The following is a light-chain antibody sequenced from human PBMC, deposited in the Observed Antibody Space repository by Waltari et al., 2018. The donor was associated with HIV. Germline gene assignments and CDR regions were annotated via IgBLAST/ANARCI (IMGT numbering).Light chain of an antibody. CDR2: DII. CDR1: TSDLGGYEY. CDR3: CSYGGSHTYYV. Sequence: QSVLTQPRSVSGSLGQSVTITCPGTTSDLGGYEYVSWYQKHPDKAPKPIIYDIIHRPAGVPDRFSSSKSGTTASLTISDLRAEDEAQYYCCSYGGSHTYYVFGTGTMVTV. J-gene: IGLJ1*01. V-gene: IGLV2-11*01.